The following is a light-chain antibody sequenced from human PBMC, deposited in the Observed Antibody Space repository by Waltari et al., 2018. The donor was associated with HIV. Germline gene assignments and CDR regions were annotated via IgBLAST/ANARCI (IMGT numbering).Light chain of an antibody. J-gene: IGLJ3*02. CDR3: LLFVSGSWV. CDR1: SGSVSTGHF. CDR2: DVN. V-gene: IGLV8-61*01. Sequence: QTVVTQEPSFSVSPGGTVTLTCALTSGSVSTGHFPNWYRQAPGQSPRTLMYDVNSRSSGVPDRFSGSITGGKAVLTITGAQADDECVYYCLLFVSGSWVFGGGTKVTV.